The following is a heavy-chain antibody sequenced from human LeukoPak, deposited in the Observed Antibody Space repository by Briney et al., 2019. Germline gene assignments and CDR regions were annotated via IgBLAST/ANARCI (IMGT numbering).Heavy chain of an antibody. J-gene: IGHJ4*02. V-gene: IGHV4-39*01. Sequence: SETLSLTCTVSGGSISSSSYYWVWIRQPPGKGLEWIGSIYYSGSTYYNPSLKSRVTISVDTSKNQFSLKLSSVTAADTAVYYCARLPERTYYFDYWGQGTLVTVSS. CDR2: IYYSGST. D-gene: IGHD1-14*01. CDR3: ARLPERTYYFDY. CDR1: GGSISSSSYY.